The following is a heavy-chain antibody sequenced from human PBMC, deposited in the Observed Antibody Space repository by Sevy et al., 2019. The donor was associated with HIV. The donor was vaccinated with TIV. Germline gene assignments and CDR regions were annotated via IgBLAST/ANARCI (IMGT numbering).Heavy chain of an antibody. CDR3: VRDKEVGASILDA. V-gene: IGHV3-7*03. D-gene: IGHD1-26*01. CDR2: IKQDGSEA. J-gene: IGHJ5*02. CDR1: GFNFRNFW. Sequence: GGSLRPSCVASGFNFRNFWMSWVRQAPGKGLECVADIKQDGSEAYYVDSVKGRFTISRDNAKNSLYLQMNSLRDEDTAMYFCVRDKEVGASILDAWGQGTPVTVSS.